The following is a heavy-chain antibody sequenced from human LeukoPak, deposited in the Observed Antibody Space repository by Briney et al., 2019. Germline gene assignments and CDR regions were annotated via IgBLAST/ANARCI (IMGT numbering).Heavy chain of an antibody. J-gene: IGHJ4*02. CDR2: IYHSGST. CDR1: GYSISSGYY. V-gene: IGHV4-38-2*02. Sequence: PSETLSLTCTVSGYSISSGYYWGWIRQPPGKGLEWIGSIYHSGSTYYNPSLKSRVTISVDTSKNQFSLKLSSVTAADTAVYYCARVRGIAARRGGYFDYWGQGTLVTVSS. D-gene: IGHD6-6*01. CDR3: ARVRGIAARRGGYFDY.